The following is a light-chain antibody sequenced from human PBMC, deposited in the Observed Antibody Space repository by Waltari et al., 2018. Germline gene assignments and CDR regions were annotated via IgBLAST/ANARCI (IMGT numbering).Light chain of an antibody. J-gene: IGKJ4*01. V-gene: IGKV3-11*01. CDR3: QHRSSWPLT. Sequence: ELMLTQSPATLSLSPGDRATLSCRARQSVSNYLSWYQQKPGQAPRLLIYDASNRATGIPARFSGSGSGTDFTLTISSLEPADFAVYYCQHRSSWPLTFGGWAKVEIK. CDR2: DAS. CDR1: QSVSNY.